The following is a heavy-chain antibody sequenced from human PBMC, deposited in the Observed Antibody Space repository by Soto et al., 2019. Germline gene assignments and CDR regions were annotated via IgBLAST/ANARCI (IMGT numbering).Heavy chain of an antibody. D-gene: IGHD1-7*01. Sequence: ASETLSLTCAISGDSVSSNSAAWNWVRQSPSRGLEWLGRTYYRSKWYNDYAVSVKSRITINPDTSKNQFSLQLNSVTPEDTAVYYCARELELLPGFDYWGQGTLVTVSS. J-gene: IGHJ4*02. CDR2: TYYRSKWYN. CDR3: ARELELLPGFDY. CDR1: GDSVSSNSAA. V-gene: IGHV6-1*01.